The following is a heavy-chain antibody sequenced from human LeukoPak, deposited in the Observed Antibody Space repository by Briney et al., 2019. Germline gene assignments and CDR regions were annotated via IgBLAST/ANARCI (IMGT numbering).Heavy chain of an antibody. CDR3: ARAMYSSSLYYYGMDV. CDR1: GGSFSGYY. J-gene: IGHJ6*02. D-gene: IGHD6-6*01. CDR2: INHSGST. V-gene: IGHV4-34*01. Sequence: SETLSLTCAVYGGSFSGYYWSWIRQPPGKGLEWIGEINHSGSTNYNPSLKSRVTISVDTSKNQFSLKLSSVTAADTAVYYCARAMYSSSLYYYGMDVWGQGTTVTVSS.